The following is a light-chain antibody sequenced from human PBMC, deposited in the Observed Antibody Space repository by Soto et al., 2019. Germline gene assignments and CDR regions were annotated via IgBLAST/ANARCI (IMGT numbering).Light chain of an antibody. Sequence: QSALTQPASVSGSPGQSITISCTGTSSDVGGHNFVSWYQQRPGKVPKLIIYDVSNRPSGVSHRFSGSKSGNTASLTISGLQAEDEADYYCSSFTTRNSFVLGSGTKLTVL. J-gene: IGLJ1*01. CDR3: SSFTTRNSFV. V-gene: IGLV2-14*01. CDR2: DVS. CDR1: SSDVGGHNF.